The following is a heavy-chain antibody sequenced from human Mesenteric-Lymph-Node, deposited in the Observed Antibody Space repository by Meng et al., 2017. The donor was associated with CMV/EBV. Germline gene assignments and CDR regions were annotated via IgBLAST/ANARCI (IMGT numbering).Heavy chain of an antibody. CDR2: IYLGGST. J-gene: IGHJ4*02. D-gene: IGHD6-13*01. V-gene: IGHV4-4*02. CDR3: TRDHFIAAAGTTAFDS. CDR1: DSFGSTNL. Sequence: DSFGSTNLTGWVRQPPGKGLDWMGQIYLGGSTDYNPALKSRVTISVDKSKIQFSLKLSSVTAADTAVYYCTRDHFIAAAGTTAFDSWGQGTLVTVSS.